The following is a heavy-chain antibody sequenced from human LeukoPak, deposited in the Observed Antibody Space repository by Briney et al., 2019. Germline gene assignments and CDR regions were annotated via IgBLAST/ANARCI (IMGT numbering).Heavy chain of an antibody. CDR3: ASHFSSGSYTSFDY. V-gene: IGHV4-39*01. Sequence: SETLSLTRTVSAGSVSSSRCCSGWIRQPPGKGLEWIGSIYYTGSTYYNPSLKSRVTISADTSNNQFSLKLSSVTAADTAVYCCASHFSSGSYTSFDYWGQGTLVTVSS. CDR1: AGSVSSSRCC. J-gene: IGHJ4*02. D-gene: IGHD6-19*01. CDR2: IYYTGST.